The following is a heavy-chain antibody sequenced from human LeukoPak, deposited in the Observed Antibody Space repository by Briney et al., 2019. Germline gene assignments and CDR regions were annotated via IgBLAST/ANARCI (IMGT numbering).Heavy chain of an antibody. CDR2: IYYSGST. Sequence: SETLSLTCTVSGGSISSGDYYWSWIRQPPGKGLEWIGYIYYSGSTYYNPSLKSRVTISVDTSKNQFSLKLSSVTAADTAVYYCARGTPIVVVFDYWGQETLVTVSS. CDR3: ARGTPIVVVFDY. V-gene: IGHV4-30-4*08. D-gene: IGHD3-22*01. J-gene: IGHJ4*02. CDR1: GGSISSGDYY.